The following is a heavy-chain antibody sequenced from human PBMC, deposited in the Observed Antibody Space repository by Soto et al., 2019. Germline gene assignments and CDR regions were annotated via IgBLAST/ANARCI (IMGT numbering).Heavy chain of an antibody. CDR3: ERPAAGTYYYGMDV. D-gene: IGHD6-13*01. CDR1: GYTFTSYG. V-gene: IGHV1-18*01. Sequence: QVQLVQSGAEVKKPGASVKVSCKASGYTFTSYGISWVRQAPGQGLEWMGWISAYNGNTNHAQKLQGRVTMTTDTSTSTAYMELRSMRSDDTAVYYCERPAAGTYYYGMDVWGQGTTVTVSS. CDR2: ISAYNGNT. J-gene: IGHJ6*02.